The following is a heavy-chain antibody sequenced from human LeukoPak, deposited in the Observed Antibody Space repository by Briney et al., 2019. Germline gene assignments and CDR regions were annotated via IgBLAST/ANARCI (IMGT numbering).Heavy chain of an antibody. CDR1: GFTFSSYA. J-gene: IGHJ4*02. V-gene: IGHV3-23*01. CDR3: AKDATYYDFWSGYLDY. CDR2: ISGSGGST. Sequence: GGSLRLSCAASGFTFSSYAMSWVRQAPGKGLEWGSAISGSGGSTYYADSVKGRFTISRDNSKNTLYLQMNSLRAEDTAVYYCAKDATYYDFWSGYLDYWGQGTLVTVSS. D-gene: IGHD3-3*01.